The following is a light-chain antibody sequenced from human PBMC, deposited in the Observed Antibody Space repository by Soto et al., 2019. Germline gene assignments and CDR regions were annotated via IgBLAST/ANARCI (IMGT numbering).Light chain of an antibody. V-gene: IGKV3-15*01. CDR1: QSVSSY. CDR3: QQFNDYPLT. CDR2: GAS. J-gene: IGKJ4*01. Sequence: EIVMTQSPATLSVSPGERATLSCRASQSVSSYLAWYQQKPGQAPRLLISGASTRATGIPARFSGSGSGTDFTLTISSLQSEDFAVYYCQQFNDYPLTFGGGTKVEIK.